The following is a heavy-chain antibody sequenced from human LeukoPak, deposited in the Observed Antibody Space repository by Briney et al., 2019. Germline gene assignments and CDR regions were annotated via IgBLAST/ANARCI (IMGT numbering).Heavy chain of an antibody. CDR1: GGSISSSSYY. D-gene: IGHD3-22*01. Sequence: PSETLSLTCTVSGGSISSSSYYWSWIRQPPGKGLEWIGEINHSGSTNYNPSLKSRVTTSVDTSKNQFSLKLSSVTAADTAVYYCARGENSSGYSYYFDYWGQGTLVTVSS. CDR3: ARGENSSGYSYYFDY. V-gene: IGHV4-39*07. J-gene: IGHJ4*02. CDR2: INHSGST.